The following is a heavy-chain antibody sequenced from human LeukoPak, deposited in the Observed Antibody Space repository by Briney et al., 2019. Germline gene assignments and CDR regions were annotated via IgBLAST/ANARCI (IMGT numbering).Heavy chain of an antibody. D-gene: IGHD2-15*01. CDR2: IKQDGSDK. CDR1: GFTFSNYW. CDR3: ARGDCSGGSCYLSLTTIDY. J-gene: IGHJ4*02. Sequence: GGSLRLSCAASGFTFSNYWMSWVRQAPGKGLEWVANIKQDGSDKYYVDSVKGRFTISRDNAKNSLYLQMNSLRAEDTAVYYCARGDCSGGSCYLSLTTIDYWGQGTLVTVSS. V-gene: IGHV3-7*04.